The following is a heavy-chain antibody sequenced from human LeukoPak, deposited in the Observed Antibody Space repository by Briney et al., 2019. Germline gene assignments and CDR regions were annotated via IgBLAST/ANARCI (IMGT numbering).Heavy chain of an antibody. V-gene: IGHV4-39*07. CDR2: IYHSGNT. D-gene: IGHD6-6*01. J-gene: IGHJ4*02. CDR1: GDSIISSSYY. Sequence: SETLSLTCTASGDSIISSSYYWGWIRQPPGKGLEWIGEIYHSGNTNYNPSLKSRVTISVDKSKNQLSLKLNSVTAADTAVYYCARDVGARLPGYWGQGSLVTVSS. CDR3: ARDVGARLPGY.